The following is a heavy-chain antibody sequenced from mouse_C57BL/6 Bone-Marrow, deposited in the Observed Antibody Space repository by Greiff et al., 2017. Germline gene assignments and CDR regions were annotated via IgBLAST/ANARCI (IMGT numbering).Heavy chain of an antibody. D-gene: IGHD2-4*01. CDR1: GFNIKDDY. CDR2: IDPENGDT. CDR3: TTDYDYDLAWFAY. V-gene: IGHV14-4*01. Sequence: VQLQQSGAELVRLGASVKLSCTASGFNIKDDYMHWVKQRPEQGLEWIGWIDPENGDTEYASKFQGKATITADTSSNTAYLQLSSLTSEDTAVYYCTTDYDYDLAWFAYWGQGTLVTVSA. J-gene: IGHJ3*01.